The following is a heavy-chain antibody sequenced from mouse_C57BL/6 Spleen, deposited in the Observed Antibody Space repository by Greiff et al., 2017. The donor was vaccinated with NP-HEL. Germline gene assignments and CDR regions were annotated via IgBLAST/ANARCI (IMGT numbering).Heavy chain of an antibody. CDR3: ARAYGNPAVDY. V-gene: IGHV1-55*01. CDR2: IYPGSGST. D-gene: IGHD2-1*01. J-gene: IGHJ4*01. CDR1: GYTFTSYW. Sequence: VQLQQSGAELVKPGASVKMSCKASGYTFTSYWITWVTQRPGQGLEWIGDIYPGSGSTNYNEKFKSKATLTVDTSSSTAYMQLSSLTSEDSSVFYFARAYGNPAVDYWGQGTSVTVSS.